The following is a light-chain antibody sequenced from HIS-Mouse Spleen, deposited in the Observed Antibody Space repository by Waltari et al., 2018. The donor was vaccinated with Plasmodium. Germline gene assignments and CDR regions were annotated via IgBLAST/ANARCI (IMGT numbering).Light chain of an antibody. CDR1: SSDVGSYNL. CDR2: EGS. V-gene: IGLV2-23*01. CDR3: CSYAGSSTNWV. J-gene: IGLJ3*02. Sequence: QSALTQPASVSGSPGQSITTPCTGTSSDVGSYNLVSWYQQHPRKAPKLMIYEGSTRPSGVSNRFSGSKSGNTASLTISGLQAEDEADYYCCSYAGSSTNWVFGGGTKLTVL.